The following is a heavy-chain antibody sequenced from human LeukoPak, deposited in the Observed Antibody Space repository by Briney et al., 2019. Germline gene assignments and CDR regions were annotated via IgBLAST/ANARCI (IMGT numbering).Heavy chain of an antibody. V-gene: IGHV4-59*01. CDR1: GDSIISYY. CDR2: IHHFGRI. J-gene: IGHJ4*02. D-gene: IGHD5-18*01. Sequence: SETLSLTCSVSGDSIISYYWNWLRQSPGKGLEWIGKIHHFGRIEYNSSLRSRVTMFLDSSKNQFSLKLTSVTPTDTAVYYCARGLWTQPGLVPFNYWGQGILVTVSS. CDR3: ARGLWTQPGLVPFNY.